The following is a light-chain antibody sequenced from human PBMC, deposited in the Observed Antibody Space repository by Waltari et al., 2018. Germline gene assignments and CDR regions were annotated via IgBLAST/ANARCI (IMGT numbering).Light chain of an antibody. V-gene: IGLV3-10*01. CDR1: AMPTKH. CDR3: YSTDSNNNYEV. J-gene: IGLJ2*01. CDR2: EAS. Sequence: SYELTQPPPVSVSPGQTASTTCPGDAMPTKHAFWYPQKSGQAPVLVIYEASKRPSGIPERFSGSSSGTMAALTISGAQVEDEADYYCYSTDSNNNYEVFGGGTKLTVL.